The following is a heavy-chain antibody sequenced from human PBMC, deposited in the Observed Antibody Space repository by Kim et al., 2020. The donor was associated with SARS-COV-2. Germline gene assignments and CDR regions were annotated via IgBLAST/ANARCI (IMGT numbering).Heavy chain of an antibody. CDR2: T. V-gene: IGHV4-39*01. J-gene: IGHJ4*02. Sequence: TDYNPSLKSRVTISGDTYKNQFSLKLSSVTAADTAVYYCARHPGMARFDYWGQGTLVTVSS. CDR3: ARHPGMARFDY.